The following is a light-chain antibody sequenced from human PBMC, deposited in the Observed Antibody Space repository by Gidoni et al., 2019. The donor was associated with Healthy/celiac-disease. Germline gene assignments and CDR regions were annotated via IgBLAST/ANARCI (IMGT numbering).Light chain of an antibody. CDR2: GAS. J-gene: IGKJ5*01. V-gene: IGKV4-1*01. CDR1: QSILYSSNNKSY. Sequence: DIVRTQSPDSLAVSLGERATINCKSSQSILYSSNNKSYLAWYQQKPGQPPKLLIYGASTRESGVPDRFSGSGSGTDFTLTISSLQSEDVAVYYCQQYYGTPITFGQGTRLEIK. CDR3: QQYYGTPIT.